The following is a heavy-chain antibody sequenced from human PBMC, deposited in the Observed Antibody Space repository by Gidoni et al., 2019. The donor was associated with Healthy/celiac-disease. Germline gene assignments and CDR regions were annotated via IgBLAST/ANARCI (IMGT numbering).Heavy chain of an antibody. CDR3: ARDPTGTTAFDI. D-gene: IGHD1-7*01. CDR2: IYYSGGP. Sequence: QVQLQESGPGLVKPSQSLSCTCTVSGGSISRCGYYWSWIRQHPGKGLVWIGYIYYSGGPYDNPSLKSRVTISVDTSNNQFSLKLSSVTAADTAVYYCARDPTGTTAFDIWGQGTMVTVSS. V-gene: IGHV4-31*03. J-gene: IGHJ3*02. CDR1: GGSISRCGYY.